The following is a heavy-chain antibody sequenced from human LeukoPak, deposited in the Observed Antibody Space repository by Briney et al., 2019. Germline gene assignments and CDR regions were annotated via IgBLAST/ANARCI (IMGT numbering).Heavy chain of an antibody. CDR3: ARGGGLWFGEG. V-gene: IGHV1-69*05. CDR1: GGTFSSYA. Sequence: EASVKVSCKASGGTFSSYAISWVRQAPGQGLERMGGIIPIFGTANYAQKLQGRVTMTTDTSTSTAYMELRSLRSDDTAVYYCARGGGLWFGEGWGQGTLVTVSS. CDR2: IIPIFGTA. D-gene: IGHD3-10*01. J-gene: IGHJ4*02.